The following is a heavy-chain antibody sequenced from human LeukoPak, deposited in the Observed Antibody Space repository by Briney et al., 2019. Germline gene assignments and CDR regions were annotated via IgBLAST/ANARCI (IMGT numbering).Heavy chain of an antibody. CDR2: IYCSGST. CDR3: ARATEGSDAFDI. CDR1: GGSISSGGYY. V-gene: IGHV4-31*03. Sequence: PSQTLSLTCTVSGGSISSGGYYWSWSRQHPGKVREWIGYIYCSGSTYYNPSLKRRVTISVDTSKNQFSLKLSSVTAADTAVYYCARATEGSDAFDIWGQGTMVTVSS. J-gene: IGHJ3*02. D-gene: IGHD5-12*01.